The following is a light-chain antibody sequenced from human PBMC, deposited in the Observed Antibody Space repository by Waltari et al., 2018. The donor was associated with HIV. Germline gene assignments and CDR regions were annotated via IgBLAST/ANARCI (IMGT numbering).Light chain of an antibody. V-gene: IGKV1-5*03. CDR3: QQYNNYPYT. Sequence: DIQMTQSPSTLSASVGDRVTITCRASHSIASWLAWYQQKPGTAPKLLIYEASGLETGVPSRFSGSGSVTKFTLTISSLQPDDCATYYCQQYNNYPYTFGQGTKLEI. CDR2: EAS. J-gene: IGKJ2*01. CDR1: HSIASW.